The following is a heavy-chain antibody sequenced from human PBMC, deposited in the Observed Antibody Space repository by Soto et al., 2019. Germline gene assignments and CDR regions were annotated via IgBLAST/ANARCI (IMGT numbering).Heavy chain of an antibody. CDR1: GGTFSSYA. V-gene: IGHV1-69*12. CDR3: ARVVAIPGYPDH. D-gene: IGHD5-12*01. J-gene: IGHJ4*02. CDR2: IVPIVGTT. Sequence: QVQLVQSGAEVRQPASSVKVSCKTSGGTFSSYAISWVRQAPGQGLEWMGGIVPIVGTTTYAQKFQGRVTITADEATTTFYMQVSRLRSDDTAVYYCARVVAIPGYPDHLGQGTLVTVSS.